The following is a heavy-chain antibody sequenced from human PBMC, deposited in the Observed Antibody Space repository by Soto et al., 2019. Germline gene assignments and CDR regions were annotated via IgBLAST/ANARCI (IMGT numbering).Heavy chain of an antibody. CDR3: AKDARPDGYWDFDY. D-gene: IGHD5-12*01. CDR1: GFSISSYT. Sequence: EVQLLESGGGLVQPGGSLRLSCAASGFSISSYTMNWVRQAPGKGLEWVSAIIGTSGTTYYADSVRGRFTISRDKSNNILYLQVNSLRAEDTAMYYCAKDARPDGYWDFDYWGQGTLVTVSS. CDR2: IIGTSGTT. J-gene: IGHJ4*02. V-gene: IGHV3-23*01.